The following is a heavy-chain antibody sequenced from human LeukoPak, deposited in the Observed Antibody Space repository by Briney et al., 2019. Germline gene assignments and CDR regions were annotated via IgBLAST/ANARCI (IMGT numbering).Heavy chain of an antibody. J-gene: IGHJ5*02. Sequence: PSETLSLICTVSGGSVSSGSYYWSWIRQPPGKGLEWIGYIYYSGSTNYNPSHKSRVTISVDTSKNQFSLRLSSVTAADTAVYYCARSSGSYFNWFDPWGQGTLVTVSS. CDR2: IYYSGST. CDR3: ARSSGSYFNWFDP. CDR1: GGSVSSGSYY. V-gene: IGHV4-61*01. D-gene: IGHD1-26*01.